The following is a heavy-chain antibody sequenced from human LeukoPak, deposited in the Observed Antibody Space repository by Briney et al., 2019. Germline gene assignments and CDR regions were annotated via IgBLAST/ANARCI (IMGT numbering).Heavy chain of an antibody. CDR2: INHSGST. CDR3: ARRRITMVRGVIITRFSWFDP. V-gene: IGHV4-34*01. D-gene: IGHD3-10*01. CDR1: GGSFSGYY. J-gene: IGHJ5*02. Sequence: SETLSLTCAVYGGSFSGYYWSWIRRPPGKGLEWIGEINHSGSTNYNPSLKSRVTISVDTSKNQFSLKLSSVTAADTAVYYCARRRITMVRGVIITRFSWFDPWGQGTLVTVSS.